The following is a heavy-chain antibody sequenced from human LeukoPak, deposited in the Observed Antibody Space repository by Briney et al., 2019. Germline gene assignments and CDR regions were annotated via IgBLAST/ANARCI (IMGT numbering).Heavy chain of an antibody. Sequence: SGPALVKPTQTLTLTCTFSGFSLSTSGMCVSWIRQPPGKALEWLARIDWDDDKYYSTSLKTRLTISKDTSKNQVVLSMTNMDPVDTATYYCARTALQYYDRSGYNIGYYYMDVWGKGTTVTVSS. CDR2: IDWDDDK. D-gene: IGHD3-22*01. CDR3: ARTALQYYDRSGYNIGYYYMDV. J-gene: IGHJ6*03. CDR1: GFSLSTSGMC. V-gene: IGHV2-70*11.